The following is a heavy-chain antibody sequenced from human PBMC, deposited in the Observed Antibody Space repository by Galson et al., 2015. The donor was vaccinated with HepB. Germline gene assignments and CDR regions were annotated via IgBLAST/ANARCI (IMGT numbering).Heavy chain of an antibody. Sequence: SETLSLTCAVSDVSISPYYWSWIRQPPGKGLEWIGYISYTGSPHYNPSLKSRITISVDRSKSQLSLRVRSVTAADTAVYYCAKTSEVGGCSASEKDYIPRHNCSYVMDVWGQGTTVTVSS. CDR3: AKTSEVGGCSASEKDYIPRHNCSYVMDV. D-gene: IGHD1-1*01. V-gene: IGHV4-59*01. CDR1: DVSISPYY. CDR2: ISYTGSP. J-gene: IGHJ6*02.